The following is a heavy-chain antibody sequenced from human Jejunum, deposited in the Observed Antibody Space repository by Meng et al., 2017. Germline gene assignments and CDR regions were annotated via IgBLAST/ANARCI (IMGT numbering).Heavy chain of an antibody. D-gene: IGHD1/OR15-1a*01. Sequence: GGSLRLSCAASGFTFSNYWMSWFRQAPGKGLEWVVNINQDGSNQYSVDSVKGRFTISRDNGKNSLYLQLNSLRAEDTAVYYCAREDGMNTNDYWGQGTLVTVSS. V-gene: IGHV3-7*03. CDR2: INQDGSNQ. CDR1: GFTFSNYW. J-gene: IGHJ4*02. CDR3: AREDGMNTNDY.